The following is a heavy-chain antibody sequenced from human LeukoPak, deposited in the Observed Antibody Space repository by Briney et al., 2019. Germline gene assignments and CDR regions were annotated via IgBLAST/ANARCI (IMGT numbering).Heavy chain of an antibody. D-gene: IGHD2-2*01. CDR2: INPNSGGT. V-gene: IGHV1-2*02. CDR3: ARGGGWAYCSSTSCLFLHY. J-gene: IGHJ4*02. Sequence: ASVKVSCKASGYTFTGYYMQWVRQAPGQGLEWMGWINPNSGGTNYAQKFQGRVTMTRDTSISTAYMELSRLRSDDTAVYYCARGGGWAYCSSTSCLFLHYWGQGTLVTVSS. CDR1: GYTFTGYY.